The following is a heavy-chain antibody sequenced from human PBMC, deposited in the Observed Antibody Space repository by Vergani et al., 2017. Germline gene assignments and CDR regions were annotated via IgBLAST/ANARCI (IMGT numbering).Heavy chain of an antibody. CDR2: IHTSGTT. J-gene: IGHJ5*02. Sequence: QVQLHESGPGLVKPSQTLSLTCTVSGGSITSGSFYWSWIRQPAGKGLEWIGRIHTSGTTNSNPSLKSRVTLSEDTSKNQLSLRMTSVTAADTAVYYCARDSWTSELRGVYWFDTWGQGTLVSVSS. D-gene: IGHD3-10*01. CDR1: GGSITSGSFY. V-gene: IGHV4-61*02. CDR3: ARDSWTSELRGVYWFDT.